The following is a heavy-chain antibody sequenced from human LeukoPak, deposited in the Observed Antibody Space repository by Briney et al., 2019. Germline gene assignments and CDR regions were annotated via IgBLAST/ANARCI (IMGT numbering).Heavy chain of an antibody. CDR1: GFTFSSYA. CDR3: ARGGSSWYVSY. J-gene: IGHJ4*02. CDR2: ISSSSSYI. V-gene: IGHV3-21*01. D-gene: IGHD6-13*01. Sequence: GGSLRLSCAASGFTFSSYAMSWVRQAPGKGLEWVSSISSSSSYIYYADSVKGRFTISRDNAKNSLYLQMNSLRAEDTAVYYCARGGSSWYVSYWGQGTLVTVSS.